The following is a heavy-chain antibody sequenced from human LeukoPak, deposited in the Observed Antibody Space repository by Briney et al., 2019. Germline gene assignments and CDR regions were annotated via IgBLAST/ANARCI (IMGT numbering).Heavy chain of an antibody. CDR3: AREVVGATRTFDY. CDR1: GFTFSSYG. V-gene: IGHV3-30*02. D-gene: IGHD1-26*01. CDR2: IRYDGSNK. Sequence: PGGSLRLSCAASGFTFSSYGMHWVRQAPGKGLEWVAFIRYDGSNKYYADSVKGRFTISRDNSKNTLYLQMNSLRAEDTAVYYCAREVVGATRTFDYWGQGTLVTVSS. J-gene: IGHJ4*02.